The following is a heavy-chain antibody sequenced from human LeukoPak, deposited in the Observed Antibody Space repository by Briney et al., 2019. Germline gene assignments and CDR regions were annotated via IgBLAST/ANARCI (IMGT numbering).Heavy chain of an antibody. Sequence: ASVKVSCKASGYTFTGYYMHWVRQAPGQGLEWMGWIYPDSGGTTYAEKFQGRVTMTRDTSITTAYLELSRLRSDDTAVYYCARGTYGGLPTSYYYMDVWGKGTTVTISS. D-gene: IGHD4-23*01. J-gene: IGHJ6*03. V-gene: IGHV1-2*02. CDR3: ARGTYGGLPTSYYYMDV. CDR1: GYTFTGYY. CDR2: IYPDSGGT.